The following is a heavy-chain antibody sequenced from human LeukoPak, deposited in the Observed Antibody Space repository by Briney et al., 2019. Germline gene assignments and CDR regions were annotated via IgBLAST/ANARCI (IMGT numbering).Heavy chain of an antibody. CDR2: IYYSGST. D-gene: IGHD5-18*01. Sequence: SETLSLTCTVSGGSISSYYWSWIRQPPGKGLEWIGYIYYSGSTNYNPPLKSRVTISVDTSKNQFSLKLSSVTAADTAVYYCARAGVSYGVDYWGQGTLVTVSS. J-gene: IGHJ4*02. V-gene: IGHV4-59*01. CDR3: ARAGVSYGVDY. CDR1: GGSISSYY.